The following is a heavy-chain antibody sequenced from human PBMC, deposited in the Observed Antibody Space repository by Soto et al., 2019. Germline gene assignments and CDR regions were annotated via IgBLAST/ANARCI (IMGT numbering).Heavy chain of an antibody. CDR1: GGSISSGDYY. CDR3: ARDERLWFGNPPIKYGMDV. Sequence: SETLSLTCTVSGGSISSGDYYWSWIRQPPGKGLEWIGYIYYSGSTYYNPSLKSRVTISVDTSKNQFSLKLSSVTAADTAVYYCARDERLWFGNPPIKYGMDVWGQGTTVTVSS. D-gene: IGHD3-10*01. CDR2: IYYSGST. V-gene: IGHV4-30-4*01. J-gene: IGHJ6*02.